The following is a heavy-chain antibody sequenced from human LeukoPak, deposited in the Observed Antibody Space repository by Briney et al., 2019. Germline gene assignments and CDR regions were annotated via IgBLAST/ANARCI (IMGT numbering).Heavy chain of an antibody. CDR3: ARVGIAAQGMWGY. V-gene: IGHV1-69*04. Sequence: SVKVSSTASGGTFSSYANSWVRQAPGHGLEWMGRIIPILGIANYAQKFQGRVTITADKSTSTAYTELSSLRSEDTAVYYCARVGIAAQGMWGYWGQGTLVAVSS. D-gene: IGHD6-25*01. J-gene: IGHJ4*02. CDR1: GGTFSSYA. CDR2: IIPILGIA.